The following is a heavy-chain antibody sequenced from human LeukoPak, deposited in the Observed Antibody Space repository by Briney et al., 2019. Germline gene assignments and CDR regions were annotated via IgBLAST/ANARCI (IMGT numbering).Heavy chain of an antibody. CDR3: ARDSRPHYYGSGSYYPELNWFDP. Sequence: PSETLSLTCTVSGDSISSSSYYWSWIRQPAGKGLEWIGRIYTSGSTNYNPSLKSRVTMSVDTSKNQFSLKLSSVTAADTAVYYCARDSRPHYYGSGSYYPELNWFDPWGQGTLVTVSS. CDR2: IYTSGST. CDR1: GDSISSSSYY. J-gene: IGHJ5*02. V-gene: IGHV4-61*02. D-gene: IGHD3-10*01.